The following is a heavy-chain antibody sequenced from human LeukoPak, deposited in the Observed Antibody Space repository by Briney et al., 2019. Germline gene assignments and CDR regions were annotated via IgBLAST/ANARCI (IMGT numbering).Heavy chain of an antibody. CDR3: ARDTMTTPQRAFDI. Sequence: SETLSLTCSVAGGSMTNYYGSWIRQPPGKGLEWIGYIYYSGSTNYNPSLKSRVTISVDTSKNQFSLKLSSVTAADTAVYYCARDTMTTPQRAFDIWGQGTMVTVSS. J-gene: IGHJ3*02. CDR2: IYYSGST. CDR1: GGSMTNYY. V-gene: IGHV4-59*01. D-gene: IGHD4-17*01.